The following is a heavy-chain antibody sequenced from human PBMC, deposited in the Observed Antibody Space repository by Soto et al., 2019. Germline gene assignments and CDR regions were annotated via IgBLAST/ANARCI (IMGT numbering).Heavy chain of an antibody. CDR1: GGPFSNDI. Sequence: QVQLVQSGAEVKKPGSSVKVSCKASGGPFSNDIITWVRQAPRQGLEWMGRIIPLLSTSTYAQKFQGRLTITADRSTGTAYMELNNLRSEDTAVYYCARDSPIGSTFSGYDAIDYWGQGTRITVSS. V-gene: IGHV1-69*08. J-gene: IGHJ4*02. CDR2: IIPLLSTS. CDR3: ARDSPIGSTFSGYDAIDY. D-gene: IGHD5-12*01.